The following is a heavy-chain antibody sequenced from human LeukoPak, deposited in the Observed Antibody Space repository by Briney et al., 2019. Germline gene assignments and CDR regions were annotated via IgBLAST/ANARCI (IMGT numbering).Heavy chain of an antibody. CDR2: VSGINGNT. V-gene: IGHV1-18*01. D-gene: IGHD3-22*01. Sequence: ASVKVSCKSSGSSCTNYGISWVRQAPGKGLEWMGWVSGINGNTKYAQSLQGRVLMTTDTSTTTGNMELRSLRSDDTAVYFCARVQDGDMIVEDFWGQGTLVIVSS. CDR1: GSSCTNYG. CDR3: ARVQDGDMIVEDF. J-gene: IGHJ4*02.